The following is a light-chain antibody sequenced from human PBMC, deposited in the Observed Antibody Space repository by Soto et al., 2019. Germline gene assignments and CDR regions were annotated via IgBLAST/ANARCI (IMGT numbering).Light chain of an antibody. Sequence: EVVLTQSPGTLSLSPGERATLSCRASQSVSSTYLAWYRQKPGQAPRLLIYGTSSRATGIPDRFSGSGSGTDFTLTINRLEPEDFPVYYCQQYGYSPWTFGQGTKVEIK. J-gene: IGKJ1*01. CDR3: QQYGYSPWT. CDR2: GTS. CDR1: QSVSSTY. V-gene: IGKV3-20*01.